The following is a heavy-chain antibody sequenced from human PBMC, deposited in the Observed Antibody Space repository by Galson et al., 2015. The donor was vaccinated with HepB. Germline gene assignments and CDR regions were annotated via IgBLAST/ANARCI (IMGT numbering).Heavy chain of an antibody. D-gene: IGHD3-10*01. V-gene: IGHV3-23*01. Sequence: SLRLSCAASGFTFSDYAMTWVRQTPGRGLEWVSVIGAIGSVESTHYADSVEGRFTTSRDNSKQTLYLQMNSLRVEDTATYYCAKHWSYGSGYYYSSYDHWGQGTLVTVSS. CDR3: AKHWSYGSGYYYSSYDH. J-gene: IGHJ4*02. CDR2: IGAIGSVEST. CDR1: GFTFSDYA.